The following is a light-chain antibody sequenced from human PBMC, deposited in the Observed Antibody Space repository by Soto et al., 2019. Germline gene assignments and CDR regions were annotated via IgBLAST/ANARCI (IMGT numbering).Light chain of an antibody. J-gene: IGKJ1*01. CDR1: QSVSSSY. Sequence: EIVVTQSPATLSLSPGERATLSCRASQSVSSSYLAWYQQKPGQAPRLLIYGASNRATGIPDRFSGSGSGTDFTLTISRLEPEDFAVYYCQQYDSSGTFGQGTKVDIK. V-gene: IGKV3-20*01. CDR2: GAS. CDR3: QQYDSSGT.